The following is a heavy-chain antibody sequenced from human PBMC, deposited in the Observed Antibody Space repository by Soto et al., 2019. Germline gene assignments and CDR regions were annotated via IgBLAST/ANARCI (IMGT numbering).Heavy chain of an antibody. CDR2: ISYDGSNK. Sequence: GGSLRLSCAASGFTFSSYGMHWVRQAPGKGLEWVAVISYDGSNKYYADSVKGRFTISRDNSKNTLYLQMNSLRAEDTAVYYCAKERYGYEGLDYWGQGTLVTVSS. J-gene: IGHJ4*02. CDR1: GFTFSSYG. CDR3: AKERYGYEGLDY. V-gene: IGHV3-30*18. D-gene: IGHD5-18*01.